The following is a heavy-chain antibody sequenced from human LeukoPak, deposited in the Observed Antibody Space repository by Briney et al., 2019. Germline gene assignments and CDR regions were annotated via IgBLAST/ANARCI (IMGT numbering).Heavy chain of an antibody. Sequence: GGSLRLSCAASGFTFSSYSMNWVRQAPGKGLEWVSSISSSSSYIYYADSVKGRFTISRDNAKNSLYLQMNSLRAEDTAVYYCARAQVPRYYDSSGYYPSPYFDYWGQGTLVTVSS. CDR1: GFTFSSYS. CDR3: ARAQVPRYYDSSGYYPSPYFDY. J-gene: IGHJ4*02. D-gene: IGHD3-22*01. CDR2: ISSSSSYI. V-gene: IGHV3-21*01.